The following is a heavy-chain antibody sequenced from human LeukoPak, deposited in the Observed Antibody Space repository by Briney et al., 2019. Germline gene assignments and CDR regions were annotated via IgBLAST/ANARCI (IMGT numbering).Heavy chain of an antibody. Sequence: SGTLSLTCAVYGGSFSGYYWSWIRQPPGKGLEWIGEINHSGSTNYSPSPKSRVTISVDTSKNQFSLKLSSVTAADTAVYYCARGQQWLVGHDYWGQGTLVTVSS. CDR1: GGSFSGYY. CDR2: INHSGST. J-gene: IGHJ4*02. D-gene: IGHD6-19*01. CDR3: ARGQQWLVGHDY. V-gene: IGHV4-34*01.